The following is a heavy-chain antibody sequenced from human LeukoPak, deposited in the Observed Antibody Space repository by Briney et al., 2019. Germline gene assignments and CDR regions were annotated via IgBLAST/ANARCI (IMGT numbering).Heavy chain of an antibody. CDR2: ISSSGSTI. D-gene: IGHD6-13*01. V-gene: IGHV3-48*03. CDR3: ARDGKVEQQFPFYYYYYMDV. Sequence: QPGGSLRLSCAASGFTFSSYEMNWVRQAPGKGLEWVSYISSSGSTIYYADSVKGRFTISRDNAKNSLYLQMNSLRAEDTAVYYCARDGKVEQQFPFYYYYYMDVWGKGTTVTISS. CDR1: GFTFSSYE. J-gene: IGHJ6*03.